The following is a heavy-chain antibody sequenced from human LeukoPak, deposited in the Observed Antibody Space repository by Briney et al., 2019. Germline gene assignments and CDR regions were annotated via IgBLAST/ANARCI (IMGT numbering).Heavy chain of an antibody. Sequence: ASVKLSFTASAYTFTSYDINWVRQATGQGLEWMGWTNPNSGMTGYAQKFQGRVTMTRNTSISTAYMELSSLRSEDTAVYYCAIGLNRKCSGGSCYYFDYWGQGTLVTVSS. J-gene: IGHJ4*02. CDR3: AIGLNRKCSGGSCYYFDY. D-gene: IGHD2-15*01. CDR2: TNPNSGMT. V-gene: IGHV1-8*01. CDR1: AYTFTSYD.